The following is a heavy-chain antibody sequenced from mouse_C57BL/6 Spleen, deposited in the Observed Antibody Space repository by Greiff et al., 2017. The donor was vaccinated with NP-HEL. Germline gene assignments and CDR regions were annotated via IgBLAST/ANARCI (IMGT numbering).Heavy chain of an antibody. CDR2: ISSGSSTI. V-gene: IGHV5-17*01. D-gene: IGHD2-5*01. CDR3: ARSHYYSNSYFDY. CDR1: GFTFSDYG. Sequence: EVKLVESGGGLVKPGGSLKLSCAASGFTFSDYGMHWVRQAPEKGLEWVAYISSGSSTIYYADTVKGRFTISRDNAKNTLFLQMTSLRSEDTAMYYCARSHYYSNSYFDYWGQGTTLTVSS. J-gene: IGHJ2*01.